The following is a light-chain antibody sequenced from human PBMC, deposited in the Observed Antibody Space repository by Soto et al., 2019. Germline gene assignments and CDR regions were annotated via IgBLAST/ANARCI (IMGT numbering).Light chain of an antibody. CDR2: DVT. V-gene: IGLV2-11*01. J-gene: IGLJ1*01. Sequence: QSALTQPRSVSGSPGQSLTISCTGTSSDVGGYNYVSWYQQYPGKVPKLMIYDVTKRPSGVPDRFSGSKSGNTASLTISGLPAEDEADYYGCSHAGSYTYVFGTGTKLTVL. CDR1: SSDVGGYNY. CDR3: CSHAGSYTYV.